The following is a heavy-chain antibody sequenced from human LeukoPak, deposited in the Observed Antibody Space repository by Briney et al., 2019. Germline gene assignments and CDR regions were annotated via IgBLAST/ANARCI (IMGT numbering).Heavy chain of an antibody. J-gene: IGHJ5*01. D-gene: IGHD3-10*01. Sequence: GGSLRLSCAASGFTFSSYGMHWVRQAPGKGLEWVAVISYDGSNEFYADSVKGRFTISRDNSKNTLYLQMNSLRAEDTALYYCAKDRRFGGDWFPFDSWGQGTLVTVSS. CDR2: ISYDGSNE. CDR3: AKDRRFGGDWFPFDS. V-gene: IGHV3-30*18. CDR1: GFTFSSYG.